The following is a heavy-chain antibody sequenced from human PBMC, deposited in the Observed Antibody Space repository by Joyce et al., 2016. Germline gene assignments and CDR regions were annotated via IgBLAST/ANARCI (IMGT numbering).Heavy chain of an antibody. V-gene: IGHV4-59*08. D-gene: IGHD6-6*01. CDR1: GDSITHYY. CDR2: MVHSGST. CDR3: ARLVQYSSSSGFDY. J-gene: IGHJ4*02. Sequence: QVQLQESGPRLLKPSETLSLTCSVSGDSITHYYWNWIRQSPGKGLEWIGFMVHSGSTKYNPALRSRATISGDTSKNQIFLKLTSLTAADTAVYYCARLVQYSSSSGFDYWGQGTLITVSS.